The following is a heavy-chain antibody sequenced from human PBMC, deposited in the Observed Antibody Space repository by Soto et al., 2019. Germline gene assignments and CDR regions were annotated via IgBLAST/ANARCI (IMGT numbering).Heavy chain of an antibody. J-gene: IGHJ5*02. CDR3: ARDGVALGFDP. D-gene: IGHD2-15*01. CDR1: GYSFTGYY. CDR2: INPNSGDT. V-gene: IGHV1-2*02. Sequence: ASVKVSCKASGYSFTGYYIHWVRQAPGQGLEWMGYINPNSGDTRYAQDLQGRVTMTRDTSINTASMELRRLTSDDTAVYYCARDGVALGFDPWGQGTLVAVSS.